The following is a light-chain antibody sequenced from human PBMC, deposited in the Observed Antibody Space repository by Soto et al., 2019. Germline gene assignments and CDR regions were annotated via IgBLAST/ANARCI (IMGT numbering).Light chain of an antibody. CDR2: EVT. CDR3: SSYAGSNTYV. V-gene: IGLV2-8*01. CDR1: SSDVGGYDY. Sequence: QCVLTQPPSASGSPGQSVTISCTGTSSDVGGYDYVSWYQHHPGKAPKLMIYEVTKRPSGVPDRFSGSKSGNTASLTVSGLQAEDEADYYCSSYAGSNTYVFGTGTKVTVL. J-gene: IGLJ1*01.